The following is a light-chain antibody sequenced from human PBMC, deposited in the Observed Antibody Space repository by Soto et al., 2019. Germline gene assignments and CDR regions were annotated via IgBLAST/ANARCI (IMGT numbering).Light chain of an antibody. V-gene: IGKV1-5*01. CDR1: QIIGRW. CDR3: QHYYSYWT. CDR2: DAP. Sequence: DIQMNQTPSTLSASVGDTVTVTCRASQIIGRWLPWYQQKPGKAHKLLIFDAPTLENGVPARFSGSRSGPEFSLTISSLQTDDFATYYCQHYYSYWTFGQGTTVDLK. J-gene: IGKJ1*01.